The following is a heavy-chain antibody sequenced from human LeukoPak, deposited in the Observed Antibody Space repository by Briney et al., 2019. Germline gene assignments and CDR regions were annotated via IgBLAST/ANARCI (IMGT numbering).Heavy chain of an antibody. D-gene: IGHD3-22*01. Sequence: PSETLSLTCTVSGGSISSSSYYWGWIRQPPGKGLDWIGTIYYSGSTYYNPSLKSRLTISGVPSKNQFCLKLTSVTATDTAVYYCARDLFGSVYYPDYWGQGTLVTVSS. V-gene: IGHV4-39*02. J-gene: IGHJ4*02. CDR3: ARDLFGSVYYPDY. CDR2: IYYSGST. CDR1: GGSISSSSYY.